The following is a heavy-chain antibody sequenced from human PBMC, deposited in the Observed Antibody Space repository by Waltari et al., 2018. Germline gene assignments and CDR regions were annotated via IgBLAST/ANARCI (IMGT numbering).Heavy chain of an antibody. Sequence: QVQLQQWGAGLLKPSETLSLTCAVYGGSFSGYYWSWIRQPPGKGLEWIGEINHSGSTNYNPSLKSRVTISVDTSKNQFSLKLSSVTAADTAVYYCACSRGFWSGYRLNYYYYMDVWGKGTTVTVSS. CDR2: INHSGST. J-gene: IGHJ6*03. D-gene: IGHD3-3*01. CDR3: ACSRGFWSGYRLNYYYYMDV. V-gene: IGHV4-34*01. CDR1: GGSFSGYY.